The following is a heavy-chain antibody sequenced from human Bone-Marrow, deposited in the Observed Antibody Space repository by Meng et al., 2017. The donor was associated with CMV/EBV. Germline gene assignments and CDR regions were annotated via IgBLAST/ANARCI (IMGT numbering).Heavy chain of an antibody. D-gene: IGHD2-2*01. CDR3: AREYQLLPFDY. J-gene: IGHJ4*02. V-gene: IGHV3-30*04. CDR2: ISYDGSNK. Sequence: GEPLKISCAASGFTFSSYAMHWVRQAPGKGLEWVAVISYDGSNKYYADSVKGRFTISRDNSKNTLYLQMNSLRAEDTAVYYCAREYQLLPFDYWGQGTLVTVSS. CDR1: GFTFSSYA.